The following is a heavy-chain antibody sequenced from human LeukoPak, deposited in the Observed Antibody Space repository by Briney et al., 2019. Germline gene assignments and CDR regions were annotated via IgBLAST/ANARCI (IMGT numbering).Heavy chain of an antibody. CDR3: TRDGEGASHY. CDR1: GFSFSDFW. CDR2: TKPDEREK. J-gene: IGHJ4*02. D-gene: IGHD3-10*01. V-gene: IGHV3-7*03. Sequence: GGSLRLSCVGSGFSFSDFWMGWIRQAPGKGLEWVANTKPDEREKYYVDSVKGRFTISRDNAKNSLYLQMNSLRVDDTAVYYCTRDGEGASHYWGQGTLVTVSS.